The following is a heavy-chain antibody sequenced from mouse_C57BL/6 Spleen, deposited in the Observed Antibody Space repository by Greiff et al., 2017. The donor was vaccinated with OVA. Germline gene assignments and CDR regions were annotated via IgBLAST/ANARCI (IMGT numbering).Heavy chain of an antibody. CDR2: IWTGGGT. J-gene: IGHJ3*01. CDR1: GFSLTSYG. V-gene: IGHV2-9-1*01. Sequence: VKLQESGPGLVQPSQSLSITCTVSGFSLTSYGVHWVRQSPGKGLEWLGVIWTGGGTNYNSALESRLSISKDNSKSQVFLKMNSLQTDDTARYYCARVEFAYWGQGTLVTVSA. CDR3: ARVEFAY.